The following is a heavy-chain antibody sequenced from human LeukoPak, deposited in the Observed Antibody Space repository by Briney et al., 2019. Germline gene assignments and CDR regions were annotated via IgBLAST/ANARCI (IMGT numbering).Heavy chain of an antibody. CDR1: GFTFSSYA. Sequence: PGRSLRLFCAASGFTFSSYAMHWVRQAPGKGLEWVAVISYDGSNKYYADSVKGRFTISRDNSKNTLYLQMNSLRAEDTAVYYCARVTLGYFDYWGQGTLVTVSS. V-gene: IGHV3-30*04. CDR3: ARVTLGYFDY. CDR2: ISYDGSNK. J-gene: IGHJ4*02. D-gene: IGHD1-26*01.